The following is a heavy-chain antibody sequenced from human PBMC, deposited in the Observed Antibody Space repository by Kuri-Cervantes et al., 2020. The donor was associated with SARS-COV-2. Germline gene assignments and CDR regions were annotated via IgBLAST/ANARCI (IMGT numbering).Heavy chain of an antibody. J-gene: IGHJ4*02. CDR3: ARPYDEGPTTPN. V-gene: IGHV3-30*02. Sequence: GGSLRLSCAASGFTFSSYGMHWVRQAPGKGLEWVAFIRYGGSNKYYADSVKGRFTISRDNAKNSLYLQMNSLRAEDTAVYYCARPYDEGPTTPNWGQGTLVTVSS. CDR1: GFTFSSYG. CDR2: IRYGGSNK. D-gene: IGHD3-22*01.